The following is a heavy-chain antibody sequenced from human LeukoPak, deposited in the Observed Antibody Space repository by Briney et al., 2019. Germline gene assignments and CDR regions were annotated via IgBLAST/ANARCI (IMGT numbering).Heavy chain of an antibody. J-gene: IGHJ6*02. V-gene: IGHV3-15*01. CDR2: IKSKTDGGTT. Sequence: GGSLRLSCAASGFTFSNAWMSWVRQAPGKGLEWVGRIKSKTDGGTTDYAAPVKGRFTISRDDSKNTLYLQMNSLKTEDTAVYYCTTKYQLLRGMDVWGQGTTVTVSS. CDR3: TTKYQLLRGMDV. CDR1: GFTFSNAW. D-gene: IGHD2-2*01.